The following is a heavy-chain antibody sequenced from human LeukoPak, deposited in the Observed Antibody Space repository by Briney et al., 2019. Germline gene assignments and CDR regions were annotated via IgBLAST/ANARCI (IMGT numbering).Heavy chain of an antibody. V-gene: IGHV3-48*03. CDR2: ISSSGSSI. J-gene: IGHJ3*02. Sequence: GGSLRLSCAASGLTFSSYEMNWVRQAPGKGLEWVSYISSSGSSIYYADSVKGRFTISRDNAKKPLYLQMHSLRAGDTAVYYCARDSHKFDSSGYYPDAFDIWGQGTMVTVSS. D-gene: IGHD3-22*01. CDR1: GLTFSSYE. CDR3: ARDSHKFDSSGYYPDAFDI.